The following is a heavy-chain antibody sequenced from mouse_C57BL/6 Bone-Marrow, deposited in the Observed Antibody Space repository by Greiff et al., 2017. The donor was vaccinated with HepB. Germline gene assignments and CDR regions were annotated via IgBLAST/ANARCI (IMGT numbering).Heavy chain of an antibody. D-gene: IGHD3-3*01. V-gene: IGHV1-54*01. CDR1: GYAFTNYL. CDR3: ARQGWAGTPFDY. J-gene: IGHJ2*01. Sequence: VQLQQSGAELVRPGTSVKVSCKASGYAFTNYLIEWVKQRPGQGLEWIGVINPGSGGTNYNEKFKGKATLTADKSSSTAYMQLSSLTSEDSAVYFCARQGWAGTPFDYWGQGTTLTVSS. CDR2: INPGSGGT.